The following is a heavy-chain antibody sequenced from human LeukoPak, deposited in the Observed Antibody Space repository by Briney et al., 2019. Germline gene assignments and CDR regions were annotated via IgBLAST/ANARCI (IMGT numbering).Heavy chain of an antibody. D-gene: IGHD3-10*01. CDR1: GYRFITFG. J-gene: IGHJ4*02. Sequence: ASVKVSCKTSGYRFITFGVNWVRQAPGQGLEWMGWINPYNGNRYYAKKFQDRFNMSTDTSTSTVYMDLRTLTSDDTAIYYCAGFQASAFRGFDYWGQGTLITVSS. V-gene: IGHV1-18*01. CDR3: AGFQASAFRGFDY. CDR2: INPYNGNR.